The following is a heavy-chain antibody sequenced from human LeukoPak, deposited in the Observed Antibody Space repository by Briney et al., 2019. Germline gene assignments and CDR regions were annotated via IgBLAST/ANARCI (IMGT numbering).Heavy chain of an antibody. J-gene: IGHJ3*02. CDR3: ARHYDCWSGHYSGAFDI. V-gene: IGHV1-18*01. CDR2: ISAYNGNT. CDR1: GYTFTSYG. D-gene: IGHD3-3*01. Sequence: ASVTVSFKASGYTFTSYGISWVRQAPGQRLEWMGWISAYNGNTNYAQKLQGRVTMTTDTSTSTAYMELRSLRSDDTAVYYCARHYDCWSGHYSGAFDIWGQGTMVTVSS.